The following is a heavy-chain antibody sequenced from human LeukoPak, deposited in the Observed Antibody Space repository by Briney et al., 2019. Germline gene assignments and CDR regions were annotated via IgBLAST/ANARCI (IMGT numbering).Heavy chain of an antibody. J-gene: IGHJ3*02. CDR1: GFTFSSYA. Sequence: AGSLRLSRAASGFTFSSYAMSWVRHAPGERLEWFSAVSGGGGSTYYADSVKGRITISRDNSKNTLYLQVNSLRAEDTAIYCCTKGDSTSCHGSTFDMWGQGRMVTVS. V-gene: IGHV3-23*01. CDR2: VSGGGGST. CDR3: TKGDSTSCHGSTFDM. D-gene: IGHD2-2*01.